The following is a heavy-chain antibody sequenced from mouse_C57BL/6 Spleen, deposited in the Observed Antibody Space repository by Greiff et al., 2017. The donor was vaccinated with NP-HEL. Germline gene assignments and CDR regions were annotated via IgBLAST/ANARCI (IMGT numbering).Heavy chain of an antibody. Sequence: VQLQQSGAELVRPGTSVKMSCKASGYTFTNYWIGWAKQRPGHGLEWIGDIYPGGGYTNYNEKFKGKATLTADKSSSTAYMQFSSLTSEDSAIYYCARRAGTDAMDYWGQGTSVTVSS. CDR3: ARRAGTDAMDY. V-gene: IGHV1-63*01. J-gene: IGHJ4*01. CDR1: GYTFTNYW. CDR2: IYPGGGYT. D-gene: IGHD3-3*01.